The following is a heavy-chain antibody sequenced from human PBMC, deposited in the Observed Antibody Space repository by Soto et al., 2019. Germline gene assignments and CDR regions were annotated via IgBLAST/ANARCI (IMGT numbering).Heavy chain of an antibody. CDR1: GGSISASY. Sequence: SETLSLTCTVSGGSISASYSSCIRQTPGKVLEWVGYIHYSGSTNFNPSLKRRVTMPVDSPKTQSSLQLSSVSPADTAGYSCTKYRRTDAEGYSFDYWGQGALVTVSS. CDR2: IHYSGST. V-gene: IGHV4-59*01. J-gene: IGHJ4*02. CDR3: TKYRRTDAEGYSFDY. D-gene: IGHD2-15*01.